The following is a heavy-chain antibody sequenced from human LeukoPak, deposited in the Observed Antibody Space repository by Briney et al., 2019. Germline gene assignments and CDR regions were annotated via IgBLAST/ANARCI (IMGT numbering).Heavy chain of an antibody. CDR3: ARDYGGSSPFDY. D-gene: IGHD4-23*01. J-gene: IGHJ4*02. Sequence: GGSLRLSCAASGFTFSSFWMNWVRQAPGKGLEWVANIKQDGSEKYFLDSVKGRFTISRDNAKNSLYLHMNSLRAEDTAVYYCARDYGGSSPFDYWGQGTLVTVSS. CDR2: IKQDGSEK. CDR1: GFTFSSFW. V-gene: IGHV3-7*01.